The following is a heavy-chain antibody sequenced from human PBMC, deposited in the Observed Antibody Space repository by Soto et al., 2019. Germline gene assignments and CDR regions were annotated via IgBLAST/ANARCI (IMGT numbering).Heavy chain of an antibody. V-gene: IGHV3-30*18. J-gene: IGHJ4*02. D-gene: IGHD5-12*01. CDR2: ISYDGSNK. Sequence: PGGTLTLSCAASGVTFSSHGSHWVRRAPGKGLEWVAVISYDGSNKYYADSVKGRFTISRDNSKNTLYLQMNSLRAEDTAVYYCAKTVLRDIQIGYYFDFWGQGTLVTVSS. CDR1: GVTFSSHG. CDR3: AKTVLRDIQIGYYFDF.